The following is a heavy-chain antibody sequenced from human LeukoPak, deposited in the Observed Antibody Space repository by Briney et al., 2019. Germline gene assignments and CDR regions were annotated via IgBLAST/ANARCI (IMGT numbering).Heavy chain of an antibody. V-gene: IGHV1-3*01. CDR3: AKELGIVGAKTPTLFDY. CDR1: GYTFTSYA. CDR2: INAGNGNT. J-gene: IGHJ4*02. D-gene: IGHD1-26*01. Sequence: GASVKVSCKASGYTFTSYAMHWVRQAPGQRLEWMGWINAGNGNTKYSQKFQGRVTITRHTSASTAYMELSSLRSEDTAVYYCAKELGIVGAKTPTLFDYWGQGTLVTVSS.